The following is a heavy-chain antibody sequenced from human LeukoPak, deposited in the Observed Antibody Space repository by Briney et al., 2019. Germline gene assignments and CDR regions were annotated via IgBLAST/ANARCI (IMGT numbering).Heavy chain of an antibody. D-gene: IGHD2-15*01. CDR2: ISYDGSDK. Sequence: GRSLRLSCAASGFTFSNYGMHWVRQAPGKGPEWVAVISYDGSDKHSADSVKGRFTISRDSSKNTLYLQMNSPRAEDTAVYYCARKYCSGGSCYFDYWGQGTLVTVSS. CDR3: ARKYCSGGSCYFDY. J-gene: IGHJ4*02. CDR1: GFTFSNYG. V-gene: IGHV3-30*03.